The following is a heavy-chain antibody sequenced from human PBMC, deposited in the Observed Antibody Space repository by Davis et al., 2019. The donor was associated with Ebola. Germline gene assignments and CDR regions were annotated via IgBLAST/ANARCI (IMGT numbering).Heavy chain of an antibody. V-gene: IGHV3-23*01. CDR1: GFTFSSYA. CDR2: ISGNDGRT. J-gene: IGHJ4*02. D-gene: IGHD3-22*01. Sequence: PGGSLRLSCAASGFTFSSYAMNWVRQAPGKGLEWVSTISGNDGRTYYADSVKGRFTISRDSSRNTLYVLMNYLRAEDTAVYYCAKERGDHYTSGAYYGAFDFWGRGTLVTVSS. CDR3: AKERGDHYTSGAYYGAFDF.